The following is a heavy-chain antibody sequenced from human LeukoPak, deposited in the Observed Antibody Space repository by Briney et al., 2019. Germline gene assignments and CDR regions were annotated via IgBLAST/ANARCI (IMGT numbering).Heavy chain of an antibody. CDR1: GGSISSYY. V-gene: IGHV3-53*01. CDR3: ARGATYSSRTQY. CDR2: IYSGGST. J-gene: IGHJ4*02. D-gene: IGHD6-13*01. Sequence: ETLSLTCTVSGGSISSYYWSWIRQPPGKGLEWVSVIYSGGSTYYADSVKGRFTISRDNSKNTLYLQMNSLRAEDTAVYYCARGATYSSRTQYWGQGTLVTVSS.